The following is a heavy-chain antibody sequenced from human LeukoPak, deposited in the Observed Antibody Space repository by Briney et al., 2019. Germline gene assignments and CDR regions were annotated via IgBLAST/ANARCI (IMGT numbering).Heavy chain of an antibody. V-gene: IGHV3-23*01. J-gene: IGHJ4*02. D-gene: IGHD3-10*01. CDR2: ISGSGGST. Sequence: GGSLRLSCAASGFTFSSYAMSWVRQAPGKGLEWVSAISGSGGSTYYADSVKGRFTISRDNSKNTLYLQMNSLRAEDTAVYYCTRHENYGSGTTQPLDYWGQGTLVTVSS. CDR3: TRHENYGSGTTQPLDY. CDR1: GFTFSSYA.